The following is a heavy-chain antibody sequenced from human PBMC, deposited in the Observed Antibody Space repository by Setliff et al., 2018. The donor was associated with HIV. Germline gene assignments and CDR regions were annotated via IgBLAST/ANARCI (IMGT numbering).Heavy chain of an antibody. V-gene: IGHV3-30*02. CDR2: IRHNGRNQ. D-gene: IGHD1-26*01. CDR1: GFTFSSYG. J-gene: IGHJ5*02. CDR3: ARSQWEVPILSWFDP. Sequence: GGSLRLSCAASGFTFSSYGMHWVRQGPGKGLEWVAFIRHNGRNQYYAESVKGRFTVSRDNSKNTLFLQMDSLNHEDTALYFCARSQWEVPILSWFDPWGQGTLVTVSS.